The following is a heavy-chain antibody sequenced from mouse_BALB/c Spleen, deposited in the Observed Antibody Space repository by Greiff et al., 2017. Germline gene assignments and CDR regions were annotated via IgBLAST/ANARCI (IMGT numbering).Heavy chain of an antibody. J-gene: IGHJ1*01. CDR1: GDSITSGY. CDR2: ISYSGST. CDR3: ARSDYYGSSDWYFDV. D-gene: IGHD1-1*01. Sequence: EVKLQESGPSLVKPSQTLSLTCSVTGDSITSGYWNWIRKFPGNKLEYMGYISYSGSTYYNPSLKSRISITRDTSKNQYYLQLNSVTTEDTATYYCARSDYYGSSDWYFDVWGAGTTVTVSS. V-gene: IGHV3-8*02.